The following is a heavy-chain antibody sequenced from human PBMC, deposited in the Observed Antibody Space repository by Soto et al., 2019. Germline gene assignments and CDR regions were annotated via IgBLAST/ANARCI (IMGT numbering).Heavy chain of an antibody. D-gene: IGHD3-22*01. CDR3: ARTDSSGYYFVY. V-gene: IGHV4-31*03. CDR2: IYSSGTT. J-gene: IGHJ4*02. CDR1: CDFISSGGYY. Sequence: TLSLTCTVSCDFISSGGYYWSWIRQLPGKGLEWIGYIYSSGTTYYNPSLKSRITISVDTSKNQFSLNLSSVTAADTAVYYCARTDSSGYYFVYWGQGTLVT.